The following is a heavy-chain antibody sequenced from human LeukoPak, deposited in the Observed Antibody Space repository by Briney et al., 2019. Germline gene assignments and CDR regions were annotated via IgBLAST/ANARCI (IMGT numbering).Heavy chain of an antibody. V-gene: IGHV3-21*06. CDR3: ARGHYDILTGNYKWTPDY. J-gene: IGHJ4*02. CDR2: IHSGGSDV. Sequence: PGGSLRLSCAASGFTFSSYKMNWVRQAPGRGLEWVSSIHSGGSDVYYADSVKGRFTVSRDNAKNSLFLQMNSLRAEDTALYYSARGHYDILTGNYKWTPDYWGQGTLSPSPQ. D-gene: IGHD3-9*01. CDR1: GFTFSSYK.